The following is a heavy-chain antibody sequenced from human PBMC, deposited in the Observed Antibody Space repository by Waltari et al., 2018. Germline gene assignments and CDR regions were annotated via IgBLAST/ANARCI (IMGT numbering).Heavy chain of an antibody. CDR3: IRPFEMGID. CDR2: IRSRFKDDET. Sequence: VQLVESGGALVQPGGSLNLSCAPSGLLLSDYAIHWVRQASGKGVEWVGRIRSRFKDDETAYAESAQGRFTISRDDSKNTAYLEMNSLKTDDTAVYYCIRPFEMGIDWGQGTQVTVSS. J-gene: IGHJ4*02. D-gene: IGHD7-27*01. CDR1: GLLLSDYA. V-gene: IGHV3-73*01.